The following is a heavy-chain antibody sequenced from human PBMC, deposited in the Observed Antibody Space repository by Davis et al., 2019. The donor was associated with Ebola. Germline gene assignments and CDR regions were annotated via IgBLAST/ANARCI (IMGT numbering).Heavy chain of an antibody. CDR3: ARGIRGLFADY. CDR1: GGSISSYY. Sequence: PSETLSLTCTVSGGSISSYYWSWIRQPPGKGLEWIGYIYYSGSTNYNPSLKSRVTMSLDTSKNQFSLKLSSVTAADTAVYYCARGIRGLFADYWGQGTLVTVSS. J-gene: IGHJ4*02. D-gene: IGHD5-18*01. CDR2: IYYSGST. V-gene: IGHV4-59*08.